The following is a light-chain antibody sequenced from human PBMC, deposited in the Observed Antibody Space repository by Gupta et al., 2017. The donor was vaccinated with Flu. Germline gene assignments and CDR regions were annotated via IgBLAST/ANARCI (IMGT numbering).Light chain of an antibody. CDR1: SSNIESST. CDR2: SDN. Sequence: QSVLTQPPSASGTPGQRVTISCSGSSSNIESSTVHWYQQLPGTAPKLLIYSDNQRPSGVPDRFSASKSGTSASLAISGLQSEDEADYYCAAWDDSLNGWVFGGGTKLTVL. V-gene: IGLV1-44*01. CDR3: AAWDDSLNGWV. J-gene: IGLJ3*02.